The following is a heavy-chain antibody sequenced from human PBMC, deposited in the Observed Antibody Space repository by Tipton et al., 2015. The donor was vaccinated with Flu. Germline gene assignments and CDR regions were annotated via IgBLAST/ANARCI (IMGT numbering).Heavy chain of an antibody. J-gene: IGHJ5*02. Sequence: TLSLTCGVSGYAVSSGYYWAWIRQPPGEGLEWIGNVFYTGTTDYNPSLKSRVTISVDRSKNQFSLKLRSVTAANTAVYYCAAVAGNGNWFDPWGQGALVTVSS. CDR3: AAVAGNGNWFDP. V-gene: IGHV4-38-2*01. CDR1: GYAVSSGYY. CDR2: VFYTGTT. D-gene: IGHD6-19*01.